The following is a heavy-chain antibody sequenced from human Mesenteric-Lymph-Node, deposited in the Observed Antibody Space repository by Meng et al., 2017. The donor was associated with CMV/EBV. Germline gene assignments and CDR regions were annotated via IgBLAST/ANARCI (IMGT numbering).Heavy chain of an antibody. Sequence: HLHQWGGGLLKPSETLSGTCAVYGGSFSGYYWNWIRQSPEKGLEWIGEINHSGSTTYNPSFTSRIIISVDTSTNQISLNMSSVTAADTAVYYCARGSSYDILTGYFDYWGQGALVTVSS. CDR3: ARGSSYDILTGYFDY. CDR2: INHSGST. D-gene: IGHD3-9*01. J-gene: IGHJ4*02. V-gene: IGHV4-34*01. CDR1: GGSFSGYY.